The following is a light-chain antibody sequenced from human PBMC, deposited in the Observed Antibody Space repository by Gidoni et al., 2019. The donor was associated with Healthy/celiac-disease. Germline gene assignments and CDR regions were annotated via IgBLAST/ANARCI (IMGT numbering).Light chain of an antibody. CDR2: AAS. CDR3: QQLNSYSIT. Sequence: DPVSITCRASQGISSYLAWYQQKPGKAPKLLIYAASTLQSGVPSRFSGSGSGTEFTLTISSLQPEDFATYYCQQLNSYSITFGQGTRLEIK. CDR1: QGISSY. V-gene: IGKV1-9*01. J-gene: IGKJ5*01.